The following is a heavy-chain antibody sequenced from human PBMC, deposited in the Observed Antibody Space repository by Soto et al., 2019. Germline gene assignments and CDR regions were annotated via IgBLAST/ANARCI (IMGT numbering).Heavy chain of an antibody. Sequence: GESLKISCKGSGYSFTSYWIGWVRQMPGKGLEWMGIIYPGDSDTRYSPSFQGQVTISADKSISTAYLQWSSLKASDTAMYYCARHHCDFWSGYKYYYGMDVWGQGTTVTVSS. CDR1: GYSFTSYW. V-gene: IGHV5-51*01. J-gene: IGHJ6*02. CDR3: ARHHCDFWSGYKYYYGMDV. CDR2: IYPGDSDT. D-gene: IGHD3-3*01.